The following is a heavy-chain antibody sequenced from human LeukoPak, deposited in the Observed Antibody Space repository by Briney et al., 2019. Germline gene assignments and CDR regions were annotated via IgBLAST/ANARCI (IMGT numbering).Heavy chain of an antibody. CDR2: INPNSGGT. V-gene: IGHV1-2*02. CDR1: GYTFTGYF. J-gene: IGHJ4*02. D-gene: IGHD3-22*01. Sequence: ASVKVSCKASGYTFTGYFIHWVRQAPGQGLEWMGWINPNSGGTNYAQRFQGRVTLTRDTSISTAYMELNRLRSDDTAVYYCARDYYDSSGYSHDYWGQGTLVTVSS. CDR3: ARDYYDSSGYSHDY.